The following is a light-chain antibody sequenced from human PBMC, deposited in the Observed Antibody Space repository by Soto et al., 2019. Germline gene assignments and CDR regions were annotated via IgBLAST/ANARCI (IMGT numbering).Light chain of an antibody. CDR2: DAS. CDR3: QQRYYGYT. V-gene: IGKV3-11*01. J-gene: IGKJ2*01. CDR1: QSVGSF. Sequence: EIVLTQSPATLSLSPGESATLSCRASQSVGSFLGWYQQKPGQAPRLLIYDASNRATGIPARFSGSGSGTDFTLTSSSLEPDDLAVYYCQQRYYGYTFGQGTKVEIK.